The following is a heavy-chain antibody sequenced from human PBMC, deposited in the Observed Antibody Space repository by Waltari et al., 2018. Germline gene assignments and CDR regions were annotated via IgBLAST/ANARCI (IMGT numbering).Heavy chain of an antibody. J-gene: IGHJ4*02. Sequence: QLQLPESGPGLVKPSETLSLSCTVSGGSLTTHYWTWIRQPPGKELESIGYIHDTGTTKYNPSLKSRVTISMDTSKNQFSLKLSSVTAADTAMYYCARVPVMTPGGGPFDHWGQGILVTVSS. CDR1: GGSLTTHY. D-gene: IGHD3-16*01. CDR2: IHDTGTT. V-gene: IGHV4-59*11. CDR3: ARVPVMTPGGGPFDH.